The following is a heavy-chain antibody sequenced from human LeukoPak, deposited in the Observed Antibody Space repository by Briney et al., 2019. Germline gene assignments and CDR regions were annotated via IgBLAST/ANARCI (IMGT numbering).Heavy chain of an antibody. V-gene: IGHV3-23*01. CDR2: IGGSGGST. Sequence: GGSLKLSCAASAFTFSSYAMSWVRQAPGKGLEWVSAIGGSGGSTYYADFVKGRFTISRDNSKNTLYLRMNSLRAEDTAVYYCAKARVRGVIITGWVVDYWGQGTLVTVSS. CDR1: AFTFSSYA. J-gene: IGHJ4*02. D-gene: IGHD3-10*01. CDR3: AKARVRGVIITGWVVDY.